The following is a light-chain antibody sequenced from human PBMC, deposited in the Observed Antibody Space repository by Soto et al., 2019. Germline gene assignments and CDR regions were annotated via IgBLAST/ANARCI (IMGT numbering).Light chain of an antibody. J-gene: IGKJ2*01. Sequence: EVVMTQSPATLSVSPGERATLSCRASQSVDSSLAWYQQKPGQAPRLLIYRASTRAAGIPDTFSGSGSGTEFTLTISRLQSEDFAVYYCLQYNDWPYNFGQGTKLDIK. CDR2: RAS. V-gene: IGKV3-15*01. CDR1: QSVDSS. CDR3: LQYNDWPYN.